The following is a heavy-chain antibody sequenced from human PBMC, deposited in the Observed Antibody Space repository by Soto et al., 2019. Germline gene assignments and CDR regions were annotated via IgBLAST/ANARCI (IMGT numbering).Heavy chain of an antibody. CDR3: ARYLPPVDY. J-gene: IGHJ4*02. Sequence: QIQLVQSGAEVKKPGASVKVSCKASGYTFRSYHITWVRQAPGQGLEWMGWISAYNGNTNYAQNLQGRVTMTTDPSTPTAYMELRSLRSDDTAVYYCARYLPPVDYWGQGTLVTVSS. CDR2: ISAYNGNT. CDR1: GYTFRSYH. V-gene: IGHV1-18*01.